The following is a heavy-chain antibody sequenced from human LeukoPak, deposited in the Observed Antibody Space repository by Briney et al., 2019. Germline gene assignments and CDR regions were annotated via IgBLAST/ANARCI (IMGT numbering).Heavy chain of an antibody. J-gene: IGHJ4*02. Sequence: PSETLSLTCAVSGGSISSYYWSWIRQAPGKGLELIAAIYDNGYTNCNPSLKSRVIISVDTSKNKFSLTVSSVTAADTAVYHCAGRAWSQWVFDFWGQGTQVTVSS. CDR3: AGRAWSQWVFDF. CDR1: GGSISSYY. CDR2: IYDNGYT. V-gene: IGHV4-59*08. D-gene: IGHD1-26*01.